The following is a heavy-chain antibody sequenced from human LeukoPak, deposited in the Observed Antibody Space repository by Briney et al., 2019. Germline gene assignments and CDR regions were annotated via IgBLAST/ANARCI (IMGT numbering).Heavy chain of an antibody. Sequence: PSETLSLTCTVSGGSISSSSYYWGWIRQPPGKGLEWIGSTYYSGSTYYNPSLKSRVTISVDTSKNQFSLKLSSVTAADTAVYYCARPKYQLLEIDYWGQGTLVTVSS. CDR1: GGSISSSSYY. J-gene: IGHJ4*02. V-gene: IGHV4-39*01. CDR2: TYYSGST. D-gene: IGHD2-2*01. CDR3: ARPKYQLLEIDY.